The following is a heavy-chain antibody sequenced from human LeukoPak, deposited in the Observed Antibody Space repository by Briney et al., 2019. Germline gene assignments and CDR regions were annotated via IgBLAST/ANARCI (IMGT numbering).Heavy chain of an antibody. CDR1: GYTFTGYY. J-gene: IGHJ6*03. Sequence: ASVKVSCKASGYTFTGYYIHWVRQAPGQGLEWMGWINPNSGGTNYAQKFQGRVTMTRDTSISTAYMELSRLRSEDTAVYYCARYLHGTRAGLLWFGDRTHYYYYMDVWGKGTTVTISS. V-gene: IGHV1-2*02. D-gene: IGHD3-10*01. CDR2: INPNSGGT. CDR3: ARYLHGTRAGLLWFGDRTHYYYYMDV.